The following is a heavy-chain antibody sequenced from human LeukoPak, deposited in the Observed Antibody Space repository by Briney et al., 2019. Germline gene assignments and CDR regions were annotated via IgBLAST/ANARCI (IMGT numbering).Heavy chain of an antibody. D-gene: IGHD4-23*01. J-gene: IGHJ4*02. CDR2: IKEDGSEK. CDR3: AREQYGGKDY. CDR1: GFTFSNYW. V-gene: IGHV3-7*05. Sequence: TGGSLRLSCAASGFTFSNYWMSWVRQAPGKVLEWVANIKEDGSEKYYVDSVKGRFTISRDNAKNSVYLQMNSLRAEDTAVYYCAREQYGGKDYWGQGNLVTVSS.